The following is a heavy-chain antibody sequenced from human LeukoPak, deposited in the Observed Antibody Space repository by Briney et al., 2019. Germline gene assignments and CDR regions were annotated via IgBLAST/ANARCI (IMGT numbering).Heavy chain of an antibody. Sequence: PGGSLRLSCVASGFTFSTFAMIWVRQPPGKGLEWVSSIFPSGGEIHYADSVRGRFTISRDNSKSILSLQMNSLRAEDTATYYCATYRQVLLPFESWGQGTPVTVSS. CDR3: ATYRQVLLPFES. V-gene: IGHV3-23*01. CDR1: GFTFSTFA. CDR2: IFPSGGEI. J-gene: IGHJ4*02. D-gene: IGHD5-18*01.